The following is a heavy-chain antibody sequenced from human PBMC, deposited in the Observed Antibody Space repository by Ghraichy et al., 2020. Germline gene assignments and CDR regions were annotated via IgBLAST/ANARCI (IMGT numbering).Heavy chain of an antibody. V-gene: IGHV3-23*01. CDR3: AKASQSTRGHTDY. D-gene: IGHD5/OR15-5a*01. J-gene: IGHJ4*02. Sequence: LSLTCAASGFTFRSYAMSWVRQAPGKGLEWVSTISSSGSNTYYADSVKGRFTVSRDNSKNTMFLQVNSLRAEDTAIYYCAKASQSTRGHTDYWGRGTLVTVSS. CDR1: GFTFRSYA. CDR2: ISSSGSNT.